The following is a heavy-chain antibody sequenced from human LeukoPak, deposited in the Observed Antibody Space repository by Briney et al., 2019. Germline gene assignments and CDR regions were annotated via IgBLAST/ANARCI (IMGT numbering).Heavy chain of an antibody. CDR2: IIGGAGGT. J-gene: IGHJ4*02. D-gene: IGHD2-2*01. CDR3: AHGSMYQLDY. Sequence: GGTLRLSCAASGFSFSSHGMSWVRQAPGKGLEWVSGIIGGAGGTYYADSVKGRFTISRDNAKSTLYPQMNSLRAEDTAVYYCAHGSMYQLDYWGQGTLVTVSS. CDR1: GFSFSSHG. V-gene: IGHV3-23*01.